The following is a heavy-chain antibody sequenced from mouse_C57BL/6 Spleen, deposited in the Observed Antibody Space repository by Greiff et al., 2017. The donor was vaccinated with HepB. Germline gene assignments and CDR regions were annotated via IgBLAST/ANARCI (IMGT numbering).Heavy chain of an antibody. CDR2: IDPETGGT. CDR3: TRGGYEDYYDMDY. CDR1: GYTFTDYE. D-gene: IGHD2-2*01. J-gene: IGHJ4*01. Sequence: QVQLQQSGAELVRPGASVTLSCKASGYTFTDYEMHWVKQTPVHGLEWIGAIDPETGGTAYNQKFKGKAILTADKSSSTAYMELRSLTSEDSAVYYCTRGGYEDYYDMDYWGQGTSVTVSS. V-gene: IGHV1-15*01.